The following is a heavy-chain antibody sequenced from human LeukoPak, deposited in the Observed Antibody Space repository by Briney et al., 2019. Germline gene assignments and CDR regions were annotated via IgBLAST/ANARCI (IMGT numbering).Heavy chain of an antibody. J-gene: IGHJ4*02. CDR3: ARVRSYYGSVTGKSYYFDY. D-gene: IGHD3-10*01. CDR1: GGSISTYY. CDR2: VSSNEGT. Sequence: SSETLSLTCTVSGGSISTYYWGWIRQPPGKGLEWIGYVSSNEGTNSNPSLESRVTILVDTSKNQFSLKLSSVTAADTAVYYCARVRSYYGSVTGKSYYFDYWGQGTLVTVSS. V-gene: IGHV4-59*01.